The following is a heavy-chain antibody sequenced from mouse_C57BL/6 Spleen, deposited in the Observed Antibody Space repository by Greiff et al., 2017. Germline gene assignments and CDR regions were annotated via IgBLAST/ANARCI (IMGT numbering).Heavy chain of an antibody. J-gene: IGHJ3*01. CDR1: GFTFSSSA. CDR3: ARDNDRGFAY. V-gene: IGHV5-4*01. D-gene: IGHD2-3*01. CDR2: ISDGGSYT. Sequence: EVQLVESGGGLVKPGGSLKLSCAASGFTFSSSAMSWVRQTPEKRLEWVATISDGGSYTYYPDNVKGRFTISRDNAKNNLYLQMSHLKSEDTAMYYCARDNDRGFAYWGQGTLVTVSA.